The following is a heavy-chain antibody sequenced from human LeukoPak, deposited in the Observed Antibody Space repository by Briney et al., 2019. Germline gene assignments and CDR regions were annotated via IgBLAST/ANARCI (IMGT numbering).Heavy chain of an antibody. CDR1: GGSFSGYY. CDR2: INHSGST. J-gene: IGHJ6*03. V-gene: IGHV4-34*01. CDR3: ARGLGGSWYYYYYMDV. D-gene: IGHD6-13*01. Sequence: SETLSLTCAVYGGSFSGYYWSWIRQPPGKGLEWIGEINHSGSTNYNPSLKGRVTISVDTSKNQFSLKLSSVTAADTAVYYCARGLGGSWYYYYYMDVWGKGTTVTVSS.